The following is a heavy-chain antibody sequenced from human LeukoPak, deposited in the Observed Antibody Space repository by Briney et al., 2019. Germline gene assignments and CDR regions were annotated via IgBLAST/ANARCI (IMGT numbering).Heavy chain of an antibody. Sequence: SETLSLTCTVSGGSISSGSYYWSWIRQPAGKGLEWIGRIYTSGSTNYNPSLKSRVTISVDTSKNQFSLKLSSVTAADTAVYYCARALTLPLTRYCSSTSCYEDDAFDIWGQGTMVTVSS. CDR1: GGSISSGSYY. CDR2: IYTSGST. V-gene: IGHV4-61*02. D-gene: IGHD2-2*01. J-gene: IGHJ3*02. CDR3: ARALTLPLTRYCSSTSCYEDDAFDI.